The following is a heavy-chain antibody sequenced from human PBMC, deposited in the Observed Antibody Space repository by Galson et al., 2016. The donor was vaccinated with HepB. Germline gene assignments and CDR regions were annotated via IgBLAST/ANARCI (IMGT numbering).Heavy chain of an antibody. CDR2: IFYDGSKK. Sequence: SLRLSCAASGLNFNIYGINWVRQAPGKGLEWVAVIFYDGSKKYYADSVKGRFTISSDNSKNTLYLDMHSLRPEDTADYYWATSVLYCYCSGPLAEDCGQGTLVTVSS. J-gene: IGHJ4*02. CDR3: ATSVLYCYCSGPLAED. CDR1: GLNFNIYG. V-gene: IGHV3-30*03. D-gene: IGHD3-10*01.